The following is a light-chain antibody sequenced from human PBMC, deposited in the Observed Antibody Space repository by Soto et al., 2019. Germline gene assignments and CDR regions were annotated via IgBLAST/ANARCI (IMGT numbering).Light chain of an antibody. CDR3: QQYSIWRT. CDR2: GAS. CDR1: ESVSTN. Sequence: EVVVSRSPGTLSLSTGERVTLSCRASESVSTNLAWYQQKAGQAPRLLIYGASTRATGIPARFSGSGSGTEFTLTISGLQSEDFAVYYCQQYSIWRTSGQATRWIS. V-gene: IGKV3-15*01. J-gene: IGKJ1*01.